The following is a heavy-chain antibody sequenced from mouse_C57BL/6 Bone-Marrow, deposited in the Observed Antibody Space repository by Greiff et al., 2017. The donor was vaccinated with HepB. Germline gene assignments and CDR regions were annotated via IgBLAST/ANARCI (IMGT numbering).Heavy chain of an antibody. Sequence: QVQLQQSGAELARPGASVKLSCKASGYTFTSYGISWVKQRTGQGLEWIGEIYPRSGNTYYNEKFKGKATLTADKSSSTAYMEIRSLPSEDSAVYFCARKAYYSNYEAMDYWGQGTSVTVSS. D-gene: IGHD2-5*01. V-gene: IGHV1-81*01. CDR2: IYPRSGNT. CDR1: GYTFTSYG. CDR3: ARKAYYSNYEAMDY. J-gene: IGHJ4*01.